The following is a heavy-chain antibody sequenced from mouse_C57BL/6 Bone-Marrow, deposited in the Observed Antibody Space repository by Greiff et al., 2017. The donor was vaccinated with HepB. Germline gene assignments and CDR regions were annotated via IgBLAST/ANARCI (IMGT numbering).Heavy chain of an antibody. CDR1: GYTFTDYE. Sequence: VQRVESGAELVRPGASVTLSCKASGYTFTDYEMHWVKQTPVHGLEWIGAIDPETGGTAYNQKFKGKAILTADKSSSTAYMELRSLTSEDSAVYYCTLHYYGSWGTGTTVTVSS. J-gene: IGHJ1*03. D-gene: IGHD1-1*01. V-gene: IGHV1-15*01. CDR3: TLHYYGS. CDR2: IDPETGGT.